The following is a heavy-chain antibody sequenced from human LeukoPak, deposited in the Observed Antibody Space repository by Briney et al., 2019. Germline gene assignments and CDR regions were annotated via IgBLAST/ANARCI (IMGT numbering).Heavy chain of an antibody. D-gene: IGHD3-3*01. CDR3: AKDRLRGFWSGYFDY. V-gene: IGHV3-30*02. CDR2: IRYDGSNK. J-gene: IGHJ4*02. CDR1: GFTFSSYG. Sequence: GGSLRLSCAASGFTFSSYGMHWVRQAPGKGLEWVAFIRYDGSNKYYADSVKGRFTISRDNSKNTLYLQMNSLRAEDTAVYYCAKDRLRGFWSGYFDYWGRGTLVAVSS.